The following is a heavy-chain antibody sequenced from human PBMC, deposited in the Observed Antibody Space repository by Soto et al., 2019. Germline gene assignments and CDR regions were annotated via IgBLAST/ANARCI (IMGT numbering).Heavy chain of an antibody. Sequence: SETLSLTCTVSGGSITSDYSCWSWIRQPPGEGLEWIGHTFDSGTTYTNPSLRGQVAISLDTSKNHFSLTLSSVTAADTAVYYCARGPSGDKVHYWGQGALVTVSS. CDR3: ARGPSGDKVHY. D-gene: IGHD7-27*01. CDR1: GGSITSDYSC. CDR2: TFDSGTT. J-gene: IGHJ4*02. V-gene: IGHV4-30-4*01.